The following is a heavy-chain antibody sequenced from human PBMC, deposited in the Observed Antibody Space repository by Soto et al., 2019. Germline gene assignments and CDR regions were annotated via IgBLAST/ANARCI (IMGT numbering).Heavy chain of an antibody. J-gene: IGHJ5*02. CDR3: ARDSDFSWNPKRGVSWFDP. CDR1: GDSVPSNSAA. Sequence: SQTLSLTCAISGDSVPSNSAAWNWIRQSPSRGLEWLGRTYYRSKWYNDYAVSVKSRITINPDTSKNQFSLQLNSVTPEDTAVYYCARDSDFSWNPKRGVSWFDPWGQGTLVTVST. D-gene: IGHD1-1*01. V-gene: IGHV6-1*01. CDR2: TYYRSKWYN.